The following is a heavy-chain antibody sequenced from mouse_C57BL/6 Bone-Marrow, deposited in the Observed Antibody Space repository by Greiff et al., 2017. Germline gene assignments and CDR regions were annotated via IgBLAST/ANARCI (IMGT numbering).Heavy chain of an antibody. CDR1: GYAFSSSW. CDR2: IYPGDGDT. CDR3: ARWNYYGSSYSYYFDY. V-gene: IGHV1-82*01. Sequence: QVQLQQSGPELVKPGASVKISCKASGYAFSSSWMNWVKQRPGKGLEWIGRIYPGDGDTNYNGKFKGKATLTADKSSSTAYMQLSSLTSEDSAVYFCARWNYYGSSYSYYFDYWGQGTTLTVSS. J-gene: IGHJ2*01. D-gene: IGHD1-1*01.